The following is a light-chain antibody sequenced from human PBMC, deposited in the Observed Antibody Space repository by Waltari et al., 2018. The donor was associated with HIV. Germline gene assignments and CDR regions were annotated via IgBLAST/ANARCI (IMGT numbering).Light chain of an antibody. CDR3: MQAVQTPYT. J-gene: IGKJ2*01. CDR1: QSLLHSNGYTY. V-gene: IGKV2-28*01. Sequence: DIVMTQSPLSLPVTPGEPASISCRSSQSLLHSNGYTYLDWYLQRPGQSPQLLIYLGSNRASGVPDRFRCSGSGTDFTLKISRLEAEDVGVYYCMQAVQTPYTFGQGTKLEIK. CDR2: LGS.